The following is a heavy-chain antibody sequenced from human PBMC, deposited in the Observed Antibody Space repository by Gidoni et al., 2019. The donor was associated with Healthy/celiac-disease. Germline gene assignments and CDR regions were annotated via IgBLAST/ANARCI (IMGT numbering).Heavy chain of an antibody. Sequence: EVQLVESGGGLVQPGRSLRLSCAASGFTFDDYAMHWVRQAPGKGLEWVSGISWNSGSIGYADSVKGRFTISRDNAKNSLYLQMNSLRAEDTALYYCAKAFNYRVSSSWTTHDAFDIWGQGTMVTVSS. V-gene: IGHV3-9*01. J-gene: IGHJ3*02. CDR1: GFTFDDYA. CDR3: AKAFNYRVSSSWTTHDAFDI. CDR2: ISWNSGSI. D-gene: IGHD6-13*01.